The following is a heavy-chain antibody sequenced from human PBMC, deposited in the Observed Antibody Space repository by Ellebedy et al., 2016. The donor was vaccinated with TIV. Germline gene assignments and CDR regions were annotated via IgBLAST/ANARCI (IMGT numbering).Heavy chain of an antibody. D-gene: IGHD6-6*01. Sequence: SETLSLXXAVYGGSFSGYYWSCIRQSPGKGLAWIGEINNSGSTNYNPSLKSRVTLSVDTSKNQFSLKLSSLTAADTAVYYCARHVGIAARPGYFDYWGQGTLVTVS. CDR1: GGSFSGYY. V-gene: IGHV4-34*01. CDR3: ARHVGIAARPGYFDY. CDR2: INNSGST. J-gene: IGHJ4*02.